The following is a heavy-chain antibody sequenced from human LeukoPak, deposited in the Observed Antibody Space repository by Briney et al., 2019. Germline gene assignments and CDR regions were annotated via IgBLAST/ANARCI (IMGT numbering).Heavy chain of an antibody. Sequence: GASVKVSFKASGGTFSIYAISWVRQAPGQGREWMGGIIPIFGTANYAQKFQGRVTITTDESTSTAYMELSSLRSEDTAVYYCARARGYCSSTSCYTPPYNWFDPWGQGTLVTVSS. J-gene: IGHJ5*02. D-gene: IGHD2-2*02. CDR3: ARARGYCSSTSCYTPPYNWFDP. CDR2: IIPIFGTA. V-gene: IGHV1-69*05. CDR1: GGTFSIYA.